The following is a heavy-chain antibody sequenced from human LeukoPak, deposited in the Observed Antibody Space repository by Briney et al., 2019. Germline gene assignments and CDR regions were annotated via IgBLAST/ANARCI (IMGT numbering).Heavy chain of an antibody. Sequence: GGSLRLPCAASGFTFSSYAMSWVRQAPGKGLEWVSAISGSGGSTYYADSVKGRFTISRDNSKITLYLQMNSLRAEDTAVYYCAKGQQLRRGGMDVWGQGTTVIVSS. V-gene: IGHV3-23*01. CDR1: GFTFSSYA. CDR2: ISGSGGST. J-gene: IGHJ6*02. D-gene: IGHD6-13*01. CDR3: AKGQQLRRGGMDV.